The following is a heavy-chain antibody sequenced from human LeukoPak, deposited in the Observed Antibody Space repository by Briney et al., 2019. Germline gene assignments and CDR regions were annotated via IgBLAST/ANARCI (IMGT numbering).Heavy chain of an antibody. CDR2: IYYSGSP. J-gene: IGHJ3*02. CDR3: ARKGLRDAFDI. CDR1: GGSISSYY. V-gene: IGHV4-59*06. Sequence: SETLSLTCTVSGGSISSYYWSWIRQHPGRGLEWIGNIYYSGSPYYNPSLKSRLSISVDTSKNQFSLRLSSVTAADTAVFYCARKGLRDAFDIWGQGTMVTVSS.